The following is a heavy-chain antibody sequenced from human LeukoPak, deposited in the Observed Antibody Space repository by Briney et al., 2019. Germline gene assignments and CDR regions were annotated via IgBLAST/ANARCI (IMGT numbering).Heavy chain of an antibody. J-gene: IGHJ4*02. V-gene: IGHV3-30*02. CDR3: AREGNNYYGSGSYDN. CDR2: IRYDGSNK. D-gene: IGHD3-10*01. CDR1: GFTFSSYA. Sequence: GGSLRLSCAASGFTFSSYAMSWVRQAPGKGLEWVAFIRYDGSNKYYADSVKGRFTISRDNAKNTLYLQMNSLRAEDTAVYYCAREGNNYYGSGSYDNWGQGTLVTVSS.